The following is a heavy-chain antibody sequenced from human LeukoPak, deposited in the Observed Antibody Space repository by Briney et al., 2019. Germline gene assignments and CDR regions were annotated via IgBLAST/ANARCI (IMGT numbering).Heavy chain of an antibody. V-gene: IGHV3-30-3*01. CDR2: ISYDGNNK. CDR1: GFTFSSYA. CDR3: MRDGGVYDFWSAYYTATYYYYGMDV. J-gene: IGHJ6*02. Sequence: GGSLRLSCAASGFTFSSYAMHWVRQAPGKGLEWVAVISYDGNNKYYADSVKGRLTISRDNSKNTLYLQMNSLRAEDTAVYYCMRDGGVYDFWSAYYTATYYYYGMDVWGQGTTVTVSS. D-gene: IGHD3-3*01.